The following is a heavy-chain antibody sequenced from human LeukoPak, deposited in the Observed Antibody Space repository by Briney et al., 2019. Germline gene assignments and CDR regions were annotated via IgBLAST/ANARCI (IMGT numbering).Heavy chain of an antibody. CDR1: GFTFGNFA. V-gene: IGHV3-23*01. D-gene: IGHD2/OR15-2a*01. Sequence: GGSLRLSCTASGFTFGNFAFAWVRQTPDKGLEWVAAISGSADSSYYADSVRGRFSISRDNSKSTLYLQMNSLAAEDTALYFCAKGAHCSSTTNCYSGLFDFWGRGSLVTVSS. CDR2: ISGSADSS. CDR3: AKGAHCSSTTNCYSGLFDF. J-gene: IGHJ4*02.